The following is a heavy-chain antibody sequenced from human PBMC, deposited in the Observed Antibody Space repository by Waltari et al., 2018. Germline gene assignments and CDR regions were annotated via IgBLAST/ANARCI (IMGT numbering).Heavy chain of an antibody. Sequence: EVQLVETGGGLIQPGGSLRLSCAASGFTVSSNYMSWVRQAPGKGLEWVSVIYSGGSTYYADSVKGRFTISRDNSKNTLYLQMNSLRAEDTAVYYCARDLTILGSGGRAFDIWGQGTMVTVSS. V-gene: IGHV3-53*02. CDR2: IYSGGST. D-gene: IGHD1-26*01. J-gene: IGHJ3*02. CDR3: ARDLTILGSGGRAFDI. CDR1: GFTVSSNY.